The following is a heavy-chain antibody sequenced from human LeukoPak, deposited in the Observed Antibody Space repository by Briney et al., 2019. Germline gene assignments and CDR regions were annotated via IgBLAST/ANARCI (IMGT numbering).Heavy chain of an antibody. V-gene: IGHV3-7*01. CDR3: ARKRPNYFDY. CDR1: GLTVTNAW. CDR2: INLDGSQK. J-gene: IGHJ4*02. Sequence: GGSLRLSCAASGLTVTNAWMAWVRQAPGKGPEWVANINLDGSQKYYVDSVKGRFTISRDNAENSLYLQMNSLRAEDTALYYCARKRPNYFDYWGQGILVTVSS.